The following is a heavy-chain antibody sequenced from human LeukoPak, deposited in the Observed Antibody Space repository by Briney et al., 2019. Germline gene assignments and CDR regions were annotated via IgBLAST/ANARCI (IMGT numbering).Heavy chain of an antibody. Sequence: GSLRLSCAASGFTVSSNYMSWVRQAPGKGLEWVSVIYSGGSTYYADSVKGRFTVSTDNAKNSLYLLMNSLRAEDTAVYYCARDDNYHRETIYYDVFNVWGQGTKVTVSS. CDR1: GFTVSSNY. CDR2: IYSGGST. V-gene: IGHV3-53*01. D-gene: IGHD3-22*01. CDR3: ARDDNYHRETIYYDVFNV. J-gene: IGHJ3*01.